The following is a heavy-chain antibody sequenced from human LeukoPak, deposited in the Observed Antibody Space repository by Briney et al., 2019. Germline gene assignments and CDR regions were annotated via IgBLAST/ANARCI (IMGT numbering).Heavy chain of an antibody. CDR2: INPSGGST. D-gene: IGHD3-9*01. V-gene: IGHV1-46*01. Sequence: ASVKVSCKASRYTFTSYYMRWVRQAPGQGLEWMGLINPSGGSTSYAQKFQGRVTMTRDTSTSTVYMELSSLRAEDTAVYYCAKDFYGIDSGGYFDWLLRRDYYGMDVWGQGTTVTVSS. J-gene: IGHJ6*02. CDR1: RYTFTSYY. CDR3: AKDFYGIDSGGYFDWLLRRDYYGMDV.